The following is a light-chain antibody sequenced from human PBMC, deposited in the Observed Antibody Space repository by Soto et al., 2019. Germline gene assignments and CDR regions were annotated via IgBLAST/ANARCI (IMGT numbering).Light chain of an antibody. CDR3: QKYNSAPLT. CDR1: PGISNY. J-gene: IGKJ4*01. CDR2: AAS. V-gene: IGKV1-27*01. Sequence: DLQMTQSPSSLSASVGDRVTITCRASPGISNYLAWYQQRAGKVPKLLIYAASTLQSGVPSRFSGSGSGTDFTLTISSLQPDDVATYYCQKYNSAPLTFGGGTKVEIK.